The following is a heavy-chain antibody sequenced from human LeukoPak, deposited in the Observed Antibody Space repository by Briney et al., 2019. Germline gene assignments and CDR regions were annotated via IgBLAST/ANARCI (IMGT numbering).Heavy chain of an antibody. CDR1: GGSISSGGYS. V-gene: IGHV4-30-2*01. Sequence: SQTLSLTCAVAGGSISSGGYSWSWIRQPPGKGLEWIGEINHSGSTNYNPSLKSRVTISVDTSKNQFSLKLSSVTAADTAVYYCARRGGGIQLWFFDYWGQGTLVTVSS. J-gene: IGHJ4*02. D-gene: IGHD5-18*01. CDR2: INHSGST. CDR3: ARRGGGIQLWFFDY.